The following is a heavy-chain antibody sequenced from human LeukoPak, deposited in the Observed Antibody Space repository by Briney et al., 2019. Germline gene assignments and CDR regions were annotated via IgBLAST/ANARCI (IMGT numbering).Heavy chain of an antibody. Sequence: GGSLRLSCAASGFTFSSYWMSWVRQAPGKGLEWVANIKQDGSEKYYVDPVKGRFTISRDNAKTSLYLQMNSLRAEDTAVYYCARDYSIAYDFWSGSSSTWGQGTLVTVSS. D-gene: IGHD3-3*01. V-gene: IGHV3-7*01. CDR3: ARDYSIAYDFWSGSSST. J-gene: IGHJ5*02. CDR2: IKQDGSEK. CDR1: GFTFSSYW.